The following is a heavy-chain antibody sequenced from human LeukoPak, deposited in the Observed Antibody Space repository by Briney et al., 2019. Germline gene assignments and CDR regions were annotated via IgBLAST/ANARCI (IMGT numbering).Heavy chain of an antibody. V-gene: IGHV3-48*03. CDR3: ARDGSAWFDC. D-gene: IGHD6-25*01. CDR2: ISSSGSTT. Sequence: PGGSLRLSCAASEFAFSRYAMSWVRQAPGKGLEWVSYISSSGSTTFYADSVKGRFTISRDNAKHSLFLQMNSLRAEDTAVYYCARDGSAWFDCWGQGALVTVSS. J-gene: IGHJ5*01. CDR1: EFAFSRYA.